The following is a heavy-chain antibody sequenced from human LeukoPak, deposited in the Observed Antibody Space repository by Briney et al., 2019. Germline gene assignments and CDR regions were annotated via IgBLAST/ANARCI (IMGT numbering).Heavy chain of an antibody. Sequence: GGSLRLSCAASGFTFSSYSMNWVRQAPGKGLEWVSSISSSSGYIYYADSVKGRFTISRDNAKNSLYLQMNSLRAEDTAVYYCARDISVEYYDFWSGYRLPLFDYCGQGTLVTVSS. J-gene: IGHJ4*02. CDR2: ISSSSGYI. V-gene: IGHV3-21*01. CDR3: ARDISVEYYDFWSGYRLPLFDY. D-gene: IGHD3-3*01. CDR1: GFTFSSYS.